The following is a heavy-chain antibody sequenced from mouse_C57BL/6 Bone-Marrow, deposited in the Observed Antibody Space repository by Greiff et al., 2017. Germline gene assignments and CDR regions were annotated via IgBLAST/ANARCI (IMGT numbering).Heavy chain of an antibody. Sequence: VQLQQSGAELMKPGASVKLSCKATGYTFTGYWIEWVKQRPGRGLEWIGEILPGSGSTNYNEKFKGKATFTADTSSIAAYMQLSSLTAEDSAIYYCAGRGDGYYSCWSQGTTLTVSS. V-gene: IGHV1-9*01. J-gene: IGHJ2*01. CDR1: GYTFTGYW. CDR3: AGRGDGYYSC. CDR2: ILPGSGST. D-gene: IGHD2-3*01.